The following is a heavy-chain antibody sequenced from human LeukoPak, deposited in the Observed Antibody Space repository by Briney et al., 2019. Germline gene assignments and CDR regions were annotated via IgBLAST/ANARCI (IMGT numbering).Heavy chain of an antibody. CDR3: TTVTSEWELLFDY. V-gene: IGHV3-15*01. J-gene: IGHJ4*02. Sequence: GGSLRLSCAASGFTFSSYWMSWVRQAPGKGLEWVGRIKSKTDGGTTDYAAPVKGRFTISRDDSKNTLYLQMNSLKTEDTAVYYCTTVTSEWELLFDYWGQGTLVTVSS. CDR1: GFTFSSYW. CDR2: IKSKTDGGTT. D-gene: IGHD1-26*01.